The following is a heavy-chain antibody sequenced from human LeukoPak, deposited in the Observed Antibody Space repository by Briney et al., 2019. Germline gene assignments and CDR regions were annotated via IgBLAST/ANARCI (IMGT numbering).Heavy chain of an antibody. CDR3: AKVLSLRHFDWVLYIDH. CDR1: GGSISSSSYY. V-gene: IGHV4-39*01. CDR2: IYYSGST. D-gene: IGHD3-9*01. Sequence: PSETLSLTCTVSGGSISSSSYYWGWIRQPPGKGLEWIGSIYYSGSTYYNPSLKRRVTISVDTSKNQFSLKLSSVTAADTAVYYCAKVLSLRHFDWVLYIDHWGQGTLVTVSS. J-gene: IGHJ4*02.